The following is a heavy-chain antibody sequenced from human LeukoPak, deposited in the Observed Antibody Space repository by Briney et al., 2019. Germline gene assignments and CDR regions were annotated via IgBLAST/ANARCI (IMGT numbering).Heavy chain of an antibody. V-gene: IGHV3-48*03. CDR1: GFTFSSYE. D-gene: IGHD6-13*01. J-gene: IGHJ5*02. CDR2: ISSSGSTI. Sequence: PGGSLRLSCAASGFTFSSYEMNWVRQAPGKGLEWVSYISSSGSTIYYADSVKGRFTISRDNAKNSLYLQMNSLRAEDTAVYYCARGKSGAAGRNPWGQGTLVTVSS. CDR3: ARGKSGAAGRNP.